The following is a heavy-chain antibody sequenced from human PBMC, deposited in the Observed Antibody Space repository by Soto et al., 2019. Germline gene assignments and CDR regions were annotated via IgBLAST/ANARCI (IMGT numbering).Heavy chain of an antibody. CDR3: ARDDGNSY. V-gene: IGHV3-74*01. Sequence: EVQLVESGGGLVQPGGSLRLSCVASGFTFNIYWMHWVRQAPGKGLEWVSRSDNDGSATTYATTVKGRFTISRDNAKNTLFLQMNTRGVDDTVVYYCARDDGNSYWGQGTLVTVSS. CDR2: SDNDGSAT. CDR1: GFTFNIYW. J-gene: IGHJ4*02. D-gene: IGHD1-7*01.